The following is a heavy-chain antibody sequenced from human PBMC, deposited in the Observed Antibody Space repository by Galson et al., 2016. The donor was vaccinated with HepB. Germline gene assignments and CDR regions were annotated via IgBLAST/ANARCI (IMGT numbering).Heavy chain of an antibody. CDR2: ISYDGSNK. V-gene: IGHV3-30*03. CDR3: ARASNWNTDPWGY. CDR1: GFTFTTHG. J-gene: IGHJ4*02. Sequence: SLRLSCAASGFTFTTHGMHWVRQAPGKGLEWVAVISYDGSNKYYADSVKGRFTISRDNSKNTVYLQMDSLRTDDTAMYYCARASNWNTDPWGYWGQGTLVTVSS. D-gene: IGHD1/OR15-1a*01.